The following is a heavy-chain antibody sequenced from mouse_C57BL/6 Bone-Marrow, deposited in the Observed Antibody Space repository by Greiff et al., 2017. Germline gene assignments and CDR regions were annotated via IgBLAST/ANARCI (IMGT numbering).Heavy chain of an antibody. J-gene: IGHJ2*01. CDR3: ARDDGYYHYFDY. CDR2: ISSGGSYT. V-gene: IGHV5-6*01. D-gene: IGHD2-3*01. Sequence: EVMLVESGGDLVKPGGSLKLSCAASGFTFSSYGMSWVRQTPDKRLEWVATISSGGSYTYYPDSVKGRFTISRDNAKNTLYLQMSSLKSEDTAMYYCARDDGYYHYFDYWGQGTTLTVSS. CDR1: GFTFSSYG.